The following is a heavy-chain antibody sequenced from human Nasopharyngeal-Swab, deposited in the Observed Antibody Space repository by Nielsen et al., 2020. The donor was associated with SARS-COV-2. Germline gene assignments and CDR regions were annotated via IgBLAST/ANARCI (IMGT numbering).Heavy chain of an antibody. CDR3: ARDSGGIVVVPAAPWHYMDV. CDR2: IIPIFGTA. CDR1: GGTFSSYA. Sequence: SAKLSCKASGGTFSSYAISWVRQAPGQGLEWMGGIIPIFGTANYAQRFRGRVTITADESTSTAYMELSSLRSEDTAVYYCARDSGGIVVVPAAPWHYMDVWGKGTTVTVSS. D-gene: IGHD2-2*01. V-gene: IGHV1-69*13. J-gene: IGHJ6*03.